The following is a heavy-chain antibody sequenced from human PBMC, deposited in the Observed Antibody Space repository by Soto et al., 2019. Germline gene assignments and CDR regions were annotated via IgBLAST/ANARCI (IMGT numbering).Heavy chain of an antibody. Sequence: EVKLVESGGGLVQPGGSLRLSCAASGFSFSSYWMSWVRLAPGKGLEWVAVIKQRGSEIYHMDSVKGRFSISRDDAKNSLYRQRTRLRVDDTAVSYCARDRYCSGDTCYPEEGDSWGQGTLVTVSS. D-gene: IGHD2-15*01. J-gene: IGHJ4*02. V-gene: IGHV3-7*01. CDR2: IKQRGSEI. CDR3: ARDRYCSGDTCYPEEGDS. CDR1: GFSFSSYW.